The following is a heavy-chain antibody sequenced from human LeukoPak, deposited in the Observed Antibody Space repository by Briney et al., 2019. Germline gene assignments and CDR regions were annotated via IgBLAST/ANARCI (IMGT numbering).Heavy chain of an antibody. CDR2: INPNSGGT. CDR1: GYTFTAYY. D-gene: IGHD2-15*01. J-gene: IGHJ6*02. CDR3: ARDATYCSGRTCSYYGLDV. Sequence: ASVKVSCKASGYTFTAYYMHWVRQAPGQGLEWMGWINPNSGGTNYAQKFQGRVTMTRDTSISTAYMELSSLTSEDTAVYYCARDATYCSGRTCSYYGLDVWGQGTTVTVSS. V-gene: IGHV1-2*02.